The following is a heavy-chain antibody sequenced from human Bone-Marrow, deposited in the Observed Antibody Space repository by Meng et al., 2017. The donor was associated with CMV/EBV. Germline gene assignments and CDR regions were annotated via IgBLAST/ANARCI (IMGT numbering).Heavy chain of an antibody. Sequence: KVSCKGSGYSFPTYWIGWVRQMPGKGLQWMGVINPTDSDTKYSPSFEGQVTISADKSISTAFLQWSRLRASDTAMYYCARHYSGAGFSEWYFDYWGQGTLVTVSS. V-gene: IGHV5-51*01. D-gene: IGHD3-3*01. CDR1: GYSFPTYW. CDR3: ARHYSGAGFSEWYFDY. J-gene: IGHJ4*02. CDR2: INPTDSDT.